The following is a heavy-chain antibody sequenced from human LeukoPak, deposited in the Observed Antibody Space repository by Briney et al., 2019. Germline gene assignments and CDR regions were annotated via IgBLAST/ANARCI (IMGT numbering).Heavy chain of an antibody. J-gene: IGHJ4*02. CDR1: GGSISSYY. CDR3: ARHPSSTTVYYFDY. V-gene: IGHV4-59*08. CDR2: IYYSGST. Sequence: SETLSLTCTVSGGSISSYYWSWIRQPPGKGLERIGYIYYSGSTNYNPSLKSRVTISVDTSKNQFSLKLSSVTAADTAVYYCARHPSSTTVYYFDYWGQGTLVTVSS. D-gene: IGHD4-17*01.